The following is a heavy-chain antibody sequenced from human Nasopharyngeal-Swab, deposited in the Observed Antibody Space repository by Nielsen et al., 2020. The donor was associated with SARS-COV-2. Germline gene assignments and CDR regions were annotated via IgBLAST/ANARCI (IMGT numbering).Heavy chain of an antibody. Sequence: SETLSLTCSVSGGSISNSGSYWSWIRQDPGRDLEWIGYIFHSGTSYYNPSLQSRVTISVDTSKNQFSLKVNSVMAADTAVYYCARVSANSFDSWGQGTLVSVSS. CDR1: GGSISNSGSY. D-gene: IGHD4/OR15-4a*01. J-gene: IGHJ5*01. CDR2: IFHSGTS. V-gene: IGHV4-31*03. CDR3: ARVSANSFDS.